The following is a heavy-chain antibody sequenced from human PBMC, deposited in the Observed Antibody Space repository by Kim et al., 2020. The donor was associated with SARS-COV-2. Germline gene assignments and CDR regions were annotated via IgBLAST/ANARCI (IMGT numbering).Heavy chain of an antibody. CDR1: GDSISGYY. J-gene: IGHJ5*02. Sequence: SETLSLTCTVSGDSISGYYWTWIRQPPGKGLEWIAYISYSGITNYNPSLKSRVTISVDTSKNQFSLRLSSVTAADTAVYYCARHRGGSTWSNWFDHWGQGTLVTVSS. CDR3: ARHRGGSTWSNWFDH. D-gene: IGHD6-13*01. V-gene: IGHV4-59*08. CDR2: ISYSGIT.